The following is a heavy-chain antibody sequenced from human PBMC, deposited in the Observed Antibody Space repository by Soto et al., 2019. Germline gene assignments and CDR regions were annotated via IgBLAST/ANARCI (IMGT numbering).Heavy chain of an antibody. CDR2: INHDGSEM. CDR1: GFPFGGYL. D-gene: IGHD3-10*01. J-gene: IGHJ3*02. V-gene: IGHV3-7*05. Sequence: EVQVVESGGGSVQPGGSLRLSCTVSGFPFGGYLMDWVRQAPGKGLEWVANINHDGSEMYYGDSVKGRFTISRDNAKNSLYLQMNSLRVEDTAVYYCARGLVDMWGQGTMVTVSS. CDR3: ARGLVDM.